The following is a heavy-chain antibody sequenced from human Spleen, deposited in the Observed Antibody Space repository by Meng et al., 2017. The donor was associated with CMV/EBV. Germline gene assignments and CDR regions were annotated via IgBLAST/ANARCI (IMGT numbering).Heavy chain of an antibody. J-gene: IGHJ3*02. D-gene: IGHD3-3*01. Sequence: ASVKVSCKTSGYTFTGYYIHWVRQAPGQGLEWLGWINCHSGVTNYAQKFQGRVIMTRDTSISTAYMELSRLTSDDTATYYCFTIFGLVNNKVSEFDIWGQGTMVTVSS. CDR2: INCHSGVT. V-gene: IGHV1-2*02. CDR3: FTIFGLVNNKVSEFDI. CDR1: GYTFTGYY.